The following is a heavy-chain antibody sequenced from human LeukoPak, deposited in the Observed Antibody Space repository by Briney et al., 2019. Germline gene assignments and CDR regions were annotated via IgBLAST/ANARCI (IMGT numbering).Heavy chain of an antibody. Sequence: PGGSLRLSCAASGLTFSSYEMNWVRQAPGKGLEWVSYISSSGSTIYYADSVKGRFTISRDNAKNSLYLQMNSLRAEDTAVYYCAREAVTTSLFDYWGQGTLVTVSS. V-gene: IGHV3-48*03. J-gene: IGHJ4*02. CDR2: ISSSGSTI. D-gene: IGHD4-17*01. CDR1: GLTFSSYE. CDR3: AREAVTTSLFDY.